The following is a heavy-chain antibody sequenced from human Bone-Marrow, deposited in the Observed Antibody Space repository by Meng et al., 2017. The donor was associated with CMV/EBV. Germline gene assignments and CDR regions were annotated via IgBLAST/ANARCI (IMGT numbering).Heavy chain of an antibody. D-gene: IGHD3-3*01. CDR3: ARHVGSYDFWSGYTGWFDP. CDR2: IYPGDSDT. J-gene: IGHJ5*02. Sequence: PSYWIGWVRPVPGKGLEWMGIIYPGDSDTRYSPSFQGQVTISADKSISTAYLQWSSLKASDTAMYYCARHVGSYDFWSGYTGWFDPWGQGTLVTVSS. CDR1: PSYW. V-gene: IGHV5-51*01.